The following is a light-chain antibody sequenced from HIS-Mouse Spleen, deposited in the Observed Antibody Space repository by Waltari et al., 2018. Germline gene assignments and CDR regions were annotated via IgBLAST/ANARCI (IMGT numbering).Light chain of an antibody. CDR1: SSDVGSYNL. CDR2: EGS. V-gene: IGLV2-23*03. Sequence: QSALTQPASVSGSPGQSITISCTGTSSDVGSYNLVSWYKTHPGKAPKLMIYEGSKRPSGVSNRFSGSKSGNTASLTISGLQAEDEADYYCCSYAGSSTFEVFGGGTKLTVL. J-gene: IGLJ2*01. CDR3: CSYAGSSTFEV.